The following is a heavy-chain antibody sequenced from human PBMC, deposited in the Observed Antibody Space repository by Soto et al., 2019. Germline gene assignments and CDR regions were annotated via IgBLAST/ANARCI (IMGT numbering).Heavy chain of an antibody. CDR1: GFTFSSYG. CDR2: ISASDGGA. Sequence: GGSLRLSCAASGFTFSSYGMRWVRQAPEKGLEWVSGISASDGGAYYADSVKGRFTISRDNSENTLYLQMNSLRVEDTAVYYCAKDSDREYFQHWGQGTLVTVSS. CDR3: AKDSDREYFQH. D-gene: IGHD3-10*01. V-gene: IGHV3-23*01. J-gene: IGHJ1*01.